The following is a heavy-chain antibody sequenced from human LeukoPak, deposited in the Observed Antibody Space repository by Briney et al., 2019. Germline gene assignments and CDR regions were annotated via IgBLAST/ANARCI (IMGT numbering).Heavy chain of an antibody. CDR3: ARGKATNDYYYYGWTS. Sequence: SETLSLTCTVSGGSISSYYWSWIRQPPGKGLEWIGYIYYSGSTNYNPSLKSRVTISVDTSKNQFSLKLSSVTAADTAVYYCARGKATNDYYYYGWTSGAKGPRSPSPQ. D-gene: IGHD1-1*01. J-gene: IGHJ6*04. V-gene: IGHV4-59*01. CDR1: GGSISSYY. CDR2: IYYSGST.